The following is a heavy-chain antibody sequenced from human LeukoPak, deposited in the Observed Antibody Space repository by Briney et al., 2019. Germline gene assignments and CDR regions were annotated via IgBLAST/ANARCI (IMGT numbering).Heavy chain of an antibody. CDR2: INHNSGST. CDR1: GYTFTGYH. Sequence: GASVTVSCQASGYTFTGYHMHWVRQAPGQGLEGVGGINHNSGSTNYAQSFQGWVTMRRGTSSSKAYVELRRLRYDDTAVYYCARGVIPTYYNILSGCHLTGGIWFDPWGQGTLVSVSS. J-gene: IGHJ5*02. V-gene: IGHV1-2*04. D-gene: IGHD3-9*01. CDR3: ARGVIPTYYNILSGCHLTGGIWFDP.